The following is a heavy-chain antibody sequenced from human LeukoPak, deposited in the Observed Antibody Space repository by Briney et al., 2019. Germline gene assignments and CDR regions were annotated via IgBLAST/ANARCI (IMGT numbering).Heavy chain of an antibody. V-gene: IGHV5-51*01. CDR1: GSPFTSYW. D-gene: IGHD4-17*01. CDR3: ARGLDYGDYDC. Sequence: GGSLKISCKGSGSPFTSYWIGWVRQLPGKGLEGMGIIYPGDSDTRYSPSFQGQVTISADKSISTAYLQWSSLKASDTAMYYCARGLDYGDYDCWGQGTLVTVSS. J-gene: IGHJ4*02. CDR2: IYPGDSDT.